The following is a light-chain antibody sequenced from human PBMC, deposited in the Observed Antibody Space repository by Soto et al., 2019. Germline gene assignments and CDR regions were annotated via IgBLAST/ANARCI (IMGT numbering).Light chain of an antibody. CDR2: DAS. CDR3: QQYNSYSYT. V-gene: IGKV1-5*01. CDR1: QSISSW. J-gene: IGKJ2*01. Sequence: DIQMTQSPSTLSASVGDRVTITCRASQSISSWLAWYQQKPGKAPKLLIYDASSLESGVPSRFSGSGSGTEFTLTISSLQPDDFATYYCQQYNSYSYTFGQGTELEIK.